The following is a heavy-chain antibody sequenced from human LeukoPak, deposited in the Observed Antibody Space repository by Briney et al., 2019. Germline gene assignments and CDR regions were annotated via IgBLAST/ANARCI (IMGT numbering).Heavy chain of an antibody. J-gene: IGHJ3*02. Sequence: PGTSLRLSCAASGFVFSTYGMHWVRQAPGKGLEWVAVIWRHGNTKKYADSVMGRLTISRENSKNTLYLEMNTLRAEDTAVYYCARDDDYDDHNTFDMWGHRTMVTVSS. CDR2: IWRHGNTK. CDR3: ARDDDYDDHNTFDM. D-gene: IGHD4-17*01. CDR1: GFVFSTYG. V-gene: IGHV3-33*01.